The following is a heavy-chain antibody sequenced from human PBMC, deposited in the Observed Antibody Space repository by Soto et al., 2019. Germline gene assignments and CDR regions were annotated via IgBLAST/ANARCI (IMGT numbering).Heavy chain of an antibody. CDR3: AKLKGWFGEIDY. CDR2: INGSGGST. D-gene: IGHD3-10*01. Sequence: EVQLLESGGGLVQPGGALRLACAAPGFPFCSYAMGWVRQAPGKGAEWVAAINGSGGSTYYAESVKGRFTLSRDNSKNTLYLQMNSLRAEDTAVYYCAKLKGWFGEIDYWGQGTLVTVSS. CDR1: GFPFCSYA. V-gene: IGHV3-23*01. J-gene: IGHJ4*02.